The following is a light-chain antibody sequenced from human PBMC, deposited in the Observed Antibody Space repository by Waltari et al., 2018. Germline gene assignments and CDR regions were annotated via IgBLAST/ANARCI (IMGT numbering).Light chain of an antibody. Sequence: QSVLTQPPSASGTPGQRVTIPCSGSSPNNRSNYGPWYQQLPGTAPKLRIYRNNQRPSGVPDRFSGSTAGTSASLAVSWLRSEDEADYYFATWDDRLGGPGVFGGGTKLTVL. J-gene: IGLJ3*02. V-gene: IGLV1-47*01. CDR1: SPNNRSNY. CDR3: ATWDDRLGGPGV. CDR2: RNN.